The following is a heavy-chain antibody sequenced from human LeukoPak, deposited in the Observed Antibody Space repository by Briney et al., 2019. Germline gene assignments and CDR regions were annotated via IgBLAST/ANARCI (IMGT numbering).Heavy chain of an antibody. V-gene: IGHV2-5*02. Sequence: ESGPTLVKPTQTLTLTCTFSGLSLSTSGVGVGWIRQPPGKAPEWLALIYWDDDKRYSPSLKSRLTITKDTSKNQVVLTMTNVDPLDTATYYCANRRGTSGWSEGYFDYWGQGTLVTVSS. CDR3: ANRRGTSGWSEGYFDY. J-gene: IGHJ4*02. D-gene: IGHD6-19*01. CDR2: IYWDDDK. CDR1: GLSLSTSGVG.